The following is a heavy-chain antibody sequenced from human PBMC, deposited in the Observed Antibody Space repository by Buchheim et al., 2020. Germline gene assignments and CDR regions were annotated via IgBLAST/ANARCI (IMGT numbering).Heavy chain of an antibody. V-gene: IGHV3-48*01. J-gene: IGHJ4*02. Sequence: EVQLVESGGGLVQPGGSLRLSCAASGFTFSSYSMNWVRQAPGKGLEWVSYISSSSSTIYYADAVKGRFTISRDNAQNSLYLQMNSLRAEDTAVYYCARLRATVTTSAVYYFDYWGQGTL. CDR1: GFTFSSYS. CDR2: ISSSSSTI. CDR3: ARLRATVTTSAVYYFDY. D-gene: IGHD4-17*01.